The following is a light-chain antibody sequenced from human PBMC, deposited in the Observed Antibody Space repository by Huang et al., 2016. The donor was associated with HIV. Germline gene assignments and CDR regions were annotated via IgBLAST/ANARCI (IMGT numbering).Light chain of an antibody. Sequence: EIVMTQSPVTLSVSPGERATLSCRAIQSVSSDLAWFQQKPGQSPRLLIYGASTRPTGSPARFSGSGSCTEVTLTINSLQSEDFALYYCQQYDNWPWTFGEGTKVEIK. CDR2: GAS. CDR1: QSVSSD. CDR3: QQYDNWPWT. J-gene: IGKJ1*01. V-gene: IGKV3-15*01.